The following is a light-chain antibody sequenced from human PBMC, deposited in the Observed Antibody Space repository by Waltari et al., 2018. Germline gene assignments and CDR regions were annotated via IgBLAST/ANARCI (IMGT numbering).Light chain of an antibody. Sequence: QSVLTQPPSVSEVPRQRVTISCSGSSSNIGNNAVNWYQQLPGKAPKLLIYYDDLLPSGVSDRFSGSKSGPSASLAISGLQSEDEADYYCAAWDDSLSSVVFGGGTKLTVL. J-gene: IGLJ2*01. V-gene: IGLV1-36*01. CDR3: AAWDDSLSSVV. CDR1: SSNIGNNA. CDR2: YDD.